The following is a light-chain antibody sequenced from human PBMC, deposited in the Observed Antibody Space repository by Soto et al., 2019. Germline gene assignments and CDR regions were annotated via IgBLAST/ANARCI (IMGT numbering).Light chain of an antibody. CDR3: QVWHSGVDWV. CDR2: DDN. V-gene: IGLV3-21*02. CDR1: NIGRKS. J-gene: IGLJ2*01. Sequence: SYELTQPPSVSVAPGQTARITCGGSNIGRKSVHWYQQKPGQAPVLVVYDDNDRPSGIPERFSGSDSGNTATLTISRVEAGDEADYYCQVWHSGVDWVFGGGTQLTVL.